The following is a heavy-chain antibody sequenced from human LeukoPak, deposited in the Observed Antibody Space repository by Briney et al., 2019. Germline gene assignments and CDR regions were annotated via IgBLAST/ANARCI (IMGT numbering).Heavy chain of an antibody. CDR1: GYTCTSYG. CDR2: ISAYNGNT. Sequence: ASVKVSCKASGYTCTSYGISWVRQAPGQGLEWMGWISAYNGNTNYAQKLQGRVTMTTDTSTSTAYMELRSLRSDDTAVYYCARAGITMVRGVIITKYYFDYWGQGTLVTVSS. CDR3: ARAGITMVRGVIITKYYFDY. V-gene: IGHV1-18*01. J-gene: IGHJ4*02. D-gene: IGHD3-10*01.